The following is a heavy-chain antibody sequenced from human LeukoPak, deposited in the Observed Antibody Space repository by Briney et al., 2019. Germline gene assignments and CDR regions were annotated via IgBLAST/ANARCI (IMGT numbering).Heavy chain of an antibody. Sequence: PGGSLRLSCAASGFTFSRSAMSWVHRAPGKGLECVSTISGSGSSTYYADSVKGRFTISRDNSKNTLYLQMSSLRADDTAVYYCAKGRRDGYNYDSWGQGTLVTVSS. CDR3: AKGRRDGYNYDS. CDR2: ISGSGSST. J-gene: IGHJ5*01. D-gene: IGHD5-24*01. V-gene: IGHV3-23*01. CDR1: GFTFSRSA.